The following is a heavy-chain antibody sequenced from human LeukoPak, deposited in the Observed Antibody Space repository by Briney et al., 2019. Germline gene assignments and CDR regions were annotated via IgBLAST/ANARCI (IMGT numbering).Heavy chain of an antibody. Sequence: GGSLRLSCTVSGFTLSSYEMSWIRQAPGKGLEWVSSIDYDGGSGHYADSVEGRFTISRDNSNNTLFLHLNSLRGEDTAVYYCTRNSGWYGLSWGQGTLVTVSS. V-gene: IGHV3-23*01. CDR1: GFTLSSYE. J-gene: IGHJ1*01. D-gene: IGHD6-19*01. CDR2: IDYDGGSG. CDR3: TRNSGWYGLS.